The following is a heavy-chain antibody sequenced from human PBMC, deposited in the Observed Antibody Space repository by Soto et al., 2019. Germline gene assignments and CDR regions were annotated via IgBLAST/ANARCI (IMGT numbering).Heavy chain of an antibody. CDR3: ARGTVVVVGAAFDI. D-gene: IGHD2-15*01. J-gene: IGHJ3*02. V-gene: IGHV1-2*04. CDR1: GYTFTGYY. Sequence: GASVKVSCKASGYTFTGYYMHWVRQAPGQGLEWMGWINPNSGGTNYAQKFQGWVTMTRDTSISTAYMELSRLRSDDTAVYYCARGTVVVVGAAFDIWGQGTMVTVSS. CDR2: INPNSGGT.